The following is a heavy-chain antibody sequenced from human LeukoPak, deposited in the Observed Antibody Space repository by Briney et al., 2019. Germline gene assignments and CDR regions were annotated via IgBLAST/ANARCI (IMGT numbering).Heavy chain of an antibody. CDR2: INPNSGGT. J-gene: IGHJ3*02. D-gene: IGHD6-19*01. CDR3: ARAATYRPYSSDHTLDI. CDR1: GYTFTGYY. V-gene: IGHV1-2*04. Sequence: ASVKVSCKASGYTFTGYYMHWVRQAPGQGLEWMGWINPNSGGTNYAQKFQGWVTMTRDTSTSTVYMELSSLRSEDTAVYYRARAATYRPYSSDHTLDIWGQGTMVTVSS.